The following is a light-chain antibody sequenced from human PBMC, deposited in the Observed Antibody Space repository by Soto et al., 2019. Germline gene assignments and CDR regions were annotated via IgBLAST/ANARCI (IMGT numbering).Light chain of an antibody. J-gene: IGLJ2*01. CDR1: SSDVGAYNY. V-gene: IGLV2-14*03. CDR2: DVG. Sequence: QSVLTQPASVSGSPGQSITISCTGTSSDVGAYNYVSWYQHHPGKAPKLIIYDVGNWPSGVPNRFSGSKSGNTASLTISGLQAEDEADYYCSSYATSTSVVFGGGTKVTV. CDR3: SSYATSTSVV.